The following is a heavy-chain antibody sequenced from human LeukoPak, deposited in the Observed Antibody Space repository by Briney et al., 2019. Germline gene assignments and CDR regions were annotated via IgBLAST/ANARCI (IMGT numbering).Heavy chain of an antibody. CDR1: GGSFSGYH. J-gene: IGHJ4*02. CDR3: ARMYYYDSSGLRYFDY. D-gene: IGHD3-22*01. CDR2: ISHSGIT. Sequence: SETLSLTCAVYGGSFSGYHWSWIRQPPGKGLEWIGEISHSGITNYKPSLKSRVTIAVDTSKNQLSLKLSSVTAADTAVYYCARMYYYDSSGLRYFDYWGQGTLVTVSS. V-gene: IGHV4-34*01.